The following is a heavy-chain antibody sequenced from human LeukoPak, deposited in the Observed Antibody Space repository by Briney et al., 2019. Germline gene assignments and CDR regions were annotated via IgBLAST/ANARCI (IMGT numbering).Heavy chain of an antibody. Sequence: GGSLRLSCAASGFTFSTYTMIWFRQAPGKGLEWVSSISSSSTYIYYADSVKGRFTISRDNAKNALYLQMNSLRAEDTAVYYCARDRYSTSLDAFDIWGQGTMVTVSS. J-gene: IGHJ3*02. CDR3: ARDRYSTSLDAFDI. D-gene: IGHD6-13*01. CDR1: GFTFSTYT. CDR2: ISSSSTYI. V-gene: IGHV3-21*01.